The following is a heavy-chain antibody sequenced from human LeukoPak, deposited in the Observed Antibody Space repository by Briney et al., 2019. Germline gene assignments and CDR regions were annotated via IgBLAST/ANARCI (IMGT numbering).Heavy chain of an antibody. V-gene: IGHV1-18*01. CDR3: ARDPVRGPYYYYYMDV. CDR1: GYTFASYG. Sequence: GASVKVSCKASGYTFASYGISWVRQAPGQGLEWMGWISAYNGNTNYAQKLQGRVTMTTDTSTSTAYMELRSLRSDDTAVYYCARDPVRGPYYYYYMDVWGKGTTVTVSS. CDR2: ISAYNGNT. J-gene: IGHJ6*03. D-gene: IGHD3-10*02.